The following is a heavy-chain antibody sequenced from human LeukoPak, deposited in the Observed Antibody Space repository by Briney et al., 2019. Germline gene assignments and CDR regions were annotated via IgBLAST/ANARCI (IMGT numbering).Heavy chain of an antibody. CDR3: AREAGGYCSGGSCSRREAFDI. J-gene: IGHJ3*02. V-gene: IGHV3-43D*03. CDR2: INWYGGSS. D-gene: IGHD2-15*01. Sequence: GRSLRLSCAASGFTFYDYAMHWVRQAPGQGLEWVSLINWYGGSSYYADSVQGRLTISRANSKNSLYLQMNSLRAEDTALYYCAREAGGYCSGGSCSRREAFDIWGQGTMVTVSS. CDR1: GFTFYDYA.